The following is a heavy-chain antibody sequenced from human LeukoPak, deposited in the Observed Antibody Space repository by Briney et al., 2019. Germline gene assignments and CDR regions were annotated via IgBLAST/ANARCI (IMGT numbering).Heavy chain of an antibody. Sequence: GRSLRLSCAASGFTFDDYAMHWVRQAPGKGLEWVSGISWNSHSIGYADSVKGRFTISRDNAKNSLYLQMNSLRAEDTALYYCAKDSLLLVWGQGTLVTVSS. CDR2: ISWNSHSI. J-gene: IGHJ4*02. CDR3: AKDSLLLV. V-gene: IGHV3-9*01. CDR1: GFTFDDYA. D-gene: IGHD6-13*01.